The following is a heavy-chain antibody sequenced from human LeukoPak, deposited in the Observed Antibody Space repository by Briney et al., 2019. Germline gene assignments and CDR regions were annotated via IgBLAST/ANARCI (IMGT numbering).Heavy chain of an antibody. V-gene: IGHV3-21*01. D-gene: IGHD2-15*01. Sequence: GGSLRLSCVASGFPFSSYWMTWVRQAPGKGLEWVSSISSSSSYIYYADSVKGRFTISRDNAKNSLYLQMNSLRAEDTAVYYCARDCSGGSCPTFYGMDVWGQGTTVTVSS. CDR3: ARDCSGGSCPTFYGMDV. CDR1: GFPFSSYW. J-gene: IGHJ6*02. CDR2: ISSSSSYI.